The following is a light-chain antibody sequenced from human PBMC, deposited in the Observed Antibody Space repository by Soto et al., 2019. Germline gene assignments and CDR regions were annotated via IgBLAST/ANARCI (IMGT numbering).Light chain of an antibody. CDR3: QQYYTTLS. V-gene: IGKV4-1*01. J-gene: IGKJ4*01. CDR1: QSVLYNSDNKNY. Sequence: DIVMTQSPDSLAVSLGERATINCKSSQSVLYNSDNKNYLAWYQQKAGQPPKLLIYWASTWDSGVPDRFSGSGSGADLTLTISNLQAEDVAVYYCQQYYTTLSFGGGTKVEIK. CDR2: WAS.